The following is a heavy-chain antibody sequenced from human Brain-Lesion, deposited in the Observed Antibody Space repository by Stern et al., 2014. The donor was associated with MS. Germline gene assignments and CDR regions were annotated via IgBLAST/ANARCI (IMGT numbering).Heavy chain of an antibody. CDR3: AKLHPPITMVRGYFDY. CDR1: GFTFSNYG. J-gene: IGHJ4*02. V-gene: IGHV3-30*18. Sequence: DQLVESGGGVVQPGRSRRLSCAASGFTFSNYGMHWVRQAPGKGLEWVAVISYDGSNQDYADSVKVRFTISRDNSKNTLYLQMNSLRAEDTAVYYCAKLHPPITMVRGYFDYWGQGTLVTVSS. D-gene: IGHD3-10*01. CDR2: ISYDGSNQ.